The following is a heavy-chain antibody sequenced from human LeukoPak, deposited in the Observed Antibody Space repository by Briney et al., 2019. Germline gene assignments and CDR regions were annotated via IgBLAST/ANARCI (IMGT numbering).Heavy chain of an antibody. J-gene: IGHJ6*03. CDR2: ISGSGGST. D-gene: IGHD3-3*01. CDR1: GFTFNGYA. V-gene: IGHV3-23*01. Sequence: GGSLRLSCAASGFTFNGYAMTWVRQAPGKGLEWVSSISGSGGSTYYADSVKGRFTISRDNSKNTLYLQMNSLRAEDTAVYYCASRQNTIYYMDIWGKGTTATVSS. CDR3: ASRQNTIYYMDI.